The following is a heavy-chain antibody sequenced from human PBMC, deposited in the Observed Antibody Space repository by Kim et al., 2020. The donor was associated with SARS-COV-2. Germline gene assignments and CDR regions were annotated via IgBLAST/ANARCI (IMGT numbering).Heavy chain of an antibody. Sequence: GGSLRLSCAASGFTFSSYAMSWVRQAPGKGLEWVSAISGSGGSTYYADSVKGRFTISRDNSKNTLYLQMNSLRAEDTAVYYCAKDHPTYMTTVTKRCGFDYWGQGTLVTVSS. D-gene: IGHD4-17*01. CDR2: ISGSGGST. CDR1: GFTFSSYA. J-gene: IGHJ4*02. CDR3: AKDHPTYMTTVTKRCGFDY. V-gene: IGHV3-23*01.